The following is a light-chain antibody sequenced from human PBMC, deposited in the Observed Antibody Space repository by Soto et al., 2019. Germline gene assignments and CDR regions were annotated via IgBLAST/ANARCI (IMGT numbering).Light chain of an antibody. J-gene: IGKJ1*01. CDR1: QSISSW. CDR3: QQYNSYST. V-gene: IGKV1-5*03. CDR2: MTS. Sequence: DIQMTQSPSTLSASVGDRVTITCRASQSISSWLAWYQQKPGKAPKLLMYMTSNLQSGVPSRFSCSGSGTEFTLTISSLQPDDFATYYCQQYNSYSTFGQGTKVEIK.